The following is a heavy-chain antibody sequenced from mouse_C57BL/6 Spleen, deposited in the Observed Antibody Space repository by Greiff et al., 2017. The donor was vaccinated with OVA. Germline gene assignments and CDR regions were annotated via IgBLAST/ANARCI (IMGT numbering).Heavy chain of an antibody. Sequence: EVQLQQSGPELVKPGASVKISCKASGYTFTDYYMNWVKQSPGKSLEWIGDINPNNGGTSYNQKFKGKATLTVDKSSSTAYMELRSLTSEDSAVYYCAREVYYGSTWFAYWGQGTLVTVSA. D-gene: IGHD2-1*01. CDR2: INPNNGGT. CDR1: GYTFTDYY. CDR3: AREVYYGSTWFAY. J-gene: IGHJ3*01. V-gene: IGHV1-26*01.